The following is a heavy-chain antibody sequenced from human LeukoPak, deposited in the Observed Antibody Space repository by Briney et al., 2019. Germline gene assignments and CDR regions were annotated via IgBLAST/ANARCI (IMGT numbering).Heavy chain of an antibody. J-gene: IGHJ3*02. CDR2: IYYSGST. CDR1: GGSISSSSYY. Sequence: SETLSLTCTVSGGSISSSSYYWGWIRQPPGKGLEWIGSIYYSGSTYYNPSLKSRVTISVDTSKNQFSLKLSSVTAADTAVYYCARIQLSRRSGAFDIWGQGTMVTVSS. D-gene: IGHD5-18*01. V-gene: IGHV4-39*01. CDR3: ARIQLSRRSGAFDI.